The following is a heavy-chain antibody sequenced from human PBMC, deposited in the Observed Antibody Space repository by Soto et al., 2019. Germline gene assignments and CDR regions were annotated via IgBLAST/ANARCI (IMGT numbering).Heavy chain of an antibody. J-gene: IGHJ6*02. CDR2: ISWNSGTI. V-gene: IGHV3-9*01. Sequence: GGSLRLSCAASGFTFDDYAMHWVRQAPGKCLEWVSGISWNSGTIGYADSVKGRLTISRDNAKNSLYLQMNSLRVEDTALYYCAKAGAVAGTSGYYYGMDVWGQGXTVTVYS. CDR3: AKAGAVAGTSGYYYGMDV. D-gene: IGHD6-19*01. CDR1: GFTFDDYA.